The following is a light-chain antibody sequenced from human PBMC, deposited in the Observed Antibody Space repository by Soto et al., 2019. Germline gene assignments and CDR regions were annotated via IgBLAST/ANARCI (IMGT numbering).Light chain of an antibody. CDR2: GAS. V-gene: IGKV3-15*01. CDR1: QSVSSN. Sequence: EIVMTQSPATLSVSPGERATLSCRASQSVSSNLAWYQQKPGQAPRLLIYGASTRATGVPARFSGSGSGTEFTLTISSLQSEDFAFYYCQQYNNWPFTFGGGTKVDIK. J-gene: IGKJ4*01. CDR3: QQYNNWPFT.